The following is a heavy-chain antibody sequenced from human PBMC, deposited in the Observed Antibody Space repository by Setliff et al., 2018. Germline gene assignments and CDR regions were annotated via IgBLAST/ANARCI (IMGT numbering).Heavy chain of an antibody. CDR2: INRRGST. J-gene: IGHJ4*02. V-gene: IGHV4-61*09. CDR3: ARTGTYRYFDS. CDR1: GGSVNSGYDN. D-gene: IGHD1-1*01. Sequence: PSETLSLTCTVSGGSVNSGYDNWNWLRQPAGKGLEWIGHINRRGSTNFSPSLKSRVTISLDTSKNQFSLQLTSVTAADTAVYYCARTGTYRYFDSWGQGTRVTVSS.